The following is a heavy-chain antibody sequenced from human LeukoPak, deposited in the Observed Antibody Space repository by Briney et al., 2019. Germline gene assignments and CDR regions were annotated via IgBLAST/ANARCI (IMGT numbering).Heavy chain of an antibody. CDR2: INHSGST. CDR1: GGSFSGYY. V-gene: IGHV4-34*01. D-gene: IGHD3-10*01. J-gene: IGHJ4*02. Sequence: SETLSLTCAVYGGSFSGYYWSWIRQPPGKGLEWIGEINHSGSTNYNPSLKSRVTISVDTSKNQFSLKLSSVTAADTAVYYCARGLNMVRGVIYGYWGQGTLVTVSS. CDR3: ARGLNMVRGVIYGY.